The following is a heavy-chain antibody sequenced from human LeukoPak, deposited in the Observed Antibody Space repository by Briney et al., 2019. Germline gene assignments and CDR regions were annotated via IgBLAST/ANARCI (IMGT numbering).Heavy chain of an antibody. V-gene: IGHV1-69*08. CDR2: IIPILGTA. CDR1: GYTFTSYY. Sequence: SVKVSCKASGYTFTSYYMHWVRQAPGQGLEWMGRIIPILGTANYAQKFQGRVTITADKSTSTAYMELSSLRSEDTAVYYCARRCSSTSRQIGGLDYWGQGTLVTVSS. J-gene: IGHJ4*02. D-gene: IGHD2-2*01. CDR3: ARRCSSTSRQIGGLDY.